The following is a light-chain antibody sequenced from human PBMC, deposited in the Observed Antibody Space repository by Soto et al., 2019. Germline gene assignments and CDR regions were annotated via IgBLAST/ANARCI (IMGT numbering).Light chain of an antibody. CDR3: VTWDDSLGSYV. CDR1: SSNIGAGYD. Sequence: QSVLTQPPSVSGAPGQRVTISCTGSSSNIGAGYDVHWYQQLPGTAPKLLIYGNSNRPSGVPDRFSGSKSGTSASLAITGLQAEDEADYYCVTWDDSLGSYVFGAGTKLTVL. CDR2: GNS. J-gene: IGLJ1*01. V-gene: IGLV1-40*01.